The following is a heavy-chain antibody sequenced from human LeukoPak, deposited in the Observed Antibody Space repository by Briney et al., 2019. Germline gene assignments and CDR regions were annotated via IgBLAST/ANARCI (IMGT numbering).Heavy chain of an antibody. CDR1: GFTFSSYS. V-gene: IGHV3-21*01. J-gene: IGHJ4*02. CDR3: ARDLGIAAAGTLIHFDY. D-gene: IGHD6-13*01. CDR2: ISSSSSYI. Sequence: GGSLRLSCAASGFTFSSYSLNWVRQAPGKGLEWVSSISSSSSYIYYADSVKGRFTISRDNAKNSLYLQMNSLRAEDTAVYYCARDLGIAAAGTLIHFDYWGQGTLVTVSS.